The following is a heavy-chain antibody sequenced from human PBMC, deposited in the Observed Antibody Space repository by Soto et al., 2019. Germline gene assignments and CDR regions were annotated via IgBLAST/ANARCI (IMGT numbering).Heavy chain of an antibody. CDR1: GGSISSGGYY. J-gene: IGHJ6*02. V-gene: IGHV4-31*03. CDR2: IYYSGST. D-gene: IGHD3-10*01. CDR3: ARAFPRSGSYYISYYYYGMDV. Sequence: SETLSLTCTVSGGSISSGGYYWSWIRQHPGKGLEWIGYIYYSGSTYYNPSLKSRVTISVDTSKNQFSLKLSSVTAADTAVYYCARAFPRSGSYYISYYYYGMDVWGQGTTVPVSS.